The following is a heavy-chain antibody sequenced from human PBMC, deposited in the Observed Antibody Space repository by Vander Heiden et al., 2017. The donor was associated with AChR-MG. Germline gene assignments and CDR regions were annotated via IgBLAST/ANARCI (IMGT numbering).Heavy chain of an antibody. CDR1: GGSISSGSDS. CDR3: SRDKGGWVDL. Sequence: QVQLQESGSGLVSPSHTLSLLCTVSGGSISSGSDSWNWIRQRPGRGLDWRGHVSFTGLTAYNPSLHGSATISLDTSARQFSLALTSVTAADTALYFCSRDKGGWVDLWGQGIMVTVSS. CDR2: VSFTGLT. V-gene: IGHV4-31*03. J-gene: IGHJ5*02.